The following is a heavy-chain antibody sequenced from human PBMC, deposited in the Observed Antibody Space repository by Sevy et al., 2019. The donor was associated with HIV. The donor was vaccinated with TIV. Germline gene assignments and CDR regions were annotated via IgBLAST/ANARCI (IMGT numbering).Heavy chain of an antibody. CDR1: GFTFSDYY. D-gene: IGHD3-22*01. V-gene: IGHV3-23*01. Sequence: GGSLRLSCAASGFTFSDYYMSWVRQAPGKGLEWVSAISGSGGSTYYADSVKGRFTISRDNSKNTLYLQMNSLRAEDTAVYYCAKDFLGYYYDSSGYYGLDYWGQGTLVTVSS. CDR2: ISGSGGST. J-gene: IGHJ4*02. CDR3: AKDFLGYYYDSSGYYGLDY.